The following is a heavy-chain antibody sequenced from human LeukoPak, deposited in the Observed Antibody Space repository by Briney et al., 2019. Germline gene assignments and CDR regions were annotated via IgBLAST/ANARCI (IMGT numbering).Heavy chain of an antibody. CDR1: GFTFSSYE. V-gene: IGHV3-48*03. J-gene: IGHJ3*02. D-gene: IGHD2-8*02. CDR2: ISSGDSPM. CDR3: ARERGGVDAFDI. Sequence: GGSLRLSCAASGFTFSSYEMNWVRQAPGKGLEWVSYISSGDSPMYYADSVKGRFTISRDNAKNPLFLQMNSLRVEDTAIYYCARERGGVDAFDIWGQGTLVTVSS.